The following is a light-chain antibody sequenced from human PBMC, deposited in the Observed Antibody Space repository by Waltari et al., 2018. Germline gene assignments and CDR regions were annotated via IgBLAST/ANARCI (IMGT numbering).Light chain of an antibody. V-gene: IGKV2-28*01. CDR2: LGS. CDR3: MQALQTPPWT. J-gene: IGKJ1*01. Sequence: DIVMTQSPLSLPVTPGEPASISCRSSQSLLHSNGYNYLDWYLQKPGQSPQLLIYLGSNRASGVPDRFSGSGSGTEFILKISRVEAEDVGVYYCMQALQTPPWTFGQGTKVEIK. CDR1: QSLLHSNGYNY.